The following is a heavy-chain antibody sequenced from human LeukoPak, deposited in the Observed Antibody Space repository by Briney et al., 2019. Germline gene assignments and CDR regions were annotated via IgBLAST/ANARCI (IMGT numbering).Heavy chain of an antibody. CDR3: ARGDVVVPAAIPPDY. V-gene: IGHV1-2*02. J-gene: IGHJ4*02. CDR2: INPNSGGT. D-gene: IGHD2-2*02. CDR1: GYTFTGYY. Sequence: ASVKVSCKASGYTFTGYYMHWVRQAPGQGLEWMGWINPNSGGTNYAQKFQGRVTMTRDTSISTAYMELSRLRSDDTAAYYCARGDVVVPAAIPPDYWGQGTLVTVSS.